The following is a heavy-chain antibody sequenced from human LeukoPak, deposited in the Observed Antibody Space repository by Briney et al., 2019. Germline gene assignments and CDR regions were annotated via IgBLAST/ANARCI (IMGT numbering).Heavy chain of an antibody. Sequence: GGSLRLSCAASGFTFSNFAMTWVRQAPGQGLEWVSAISTSGGSTYYADSVKGRFTISRDNSKNTVYVQMNSLRAEDTGVYYCAKRRSTVTTVDPWGQGTLVTVSS. CDR1: GFTFSNFA. D-gene: IGHD4-17*01. CDR2: ISTSGGST. J-gene: IGHJ5*02. CDR3: AKRRSTVTTVDP. V-gene: IGHV3-23*01.